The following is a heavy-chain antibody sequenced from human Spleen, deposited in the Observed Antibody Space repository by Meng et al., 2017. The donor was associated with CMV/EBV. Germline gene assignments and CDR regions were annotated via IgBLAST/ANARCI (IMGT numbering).Heavy chain of an antibody. CDR1: GHILTRYA. Sequence: KVSCKASGHILTRYAMNWVRQAPGQGLEWMGWLNPNNGATKYAQNFQGRVTMTRDTSISTAYMELNSLTSDDTAVYYCARAWYAGNNYWGQGTLVTVSS. D-gene: IGHD2-8*01. V-gene: IGHV1-2*02. J-gene: IGHJ4*02. CDR3: ARAWYAGNNY. CDR2: LNPNNGAT.